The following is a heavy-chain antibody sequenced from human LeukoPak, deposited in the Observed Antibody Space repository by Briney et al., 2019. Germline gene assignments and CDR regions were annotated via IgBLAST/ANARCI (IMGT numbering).Heavy chain of an antibody. J-gene: IGHJ4*02. Sequence: PSETLSLTCTVSGGSINTYYWNWIRQPAGKGLEWIGRIYTNGSTNYNPSLKSRVSISIDKSKNQFSLRLSSVPAADTAVYYCARGNSSSSCDYWGQGTLVTVSS. V-gene: IGHV4-4*07. CDR2: IYTNGST. CDR3: ARGNSSSSCDY. CDR1: GGSINTYY. D-gene: IGHD6-6*01.